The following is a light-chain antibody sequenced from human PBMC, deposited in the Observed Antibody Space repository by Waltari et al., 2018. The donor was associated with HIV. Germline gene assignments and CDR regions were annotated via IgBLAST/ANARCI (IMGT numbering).Light chain of an antibody. V-gene: IGKV1-39*01. CDR1: KDIGMH. CDR3: LQTYSLPYT. J-gene: IGKJ2*01. Sequence: DIQMTQSPSSLSASLVDSVTITCRPSKDIGMHINWYQHRPGRPPKLLIAAASHLQAGVPSRFSGGGFGTHFTLSIDRPQPEDFTIYFCLQTYSLPYTFGQGTKVEVK. CDR2: AAS.